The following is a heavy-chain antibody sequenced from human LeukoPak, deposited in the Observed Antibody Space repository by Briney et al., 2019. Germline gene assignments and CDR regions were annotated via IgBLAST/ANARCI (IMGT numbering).Heavy chain of an antibody. CDR1: GYTFTGYY. Sequence: EASVKVSCKASGYTFTGYYMHWVRQAPGQGLEWKGWINPNSGGTNYAQKFQGRVTMTRDTSISTAYMELSRLRSDDTAVYYCASGVGAAAGVSWFDPWGQGTLVTVSS. V-gene: IGHV1-2*02. D-gene: IGHD6-13*01. CDR2: INPNSGGT. J-gene: IGHJ5*02. CDR3: ASGVGAAAGVSWFDP.